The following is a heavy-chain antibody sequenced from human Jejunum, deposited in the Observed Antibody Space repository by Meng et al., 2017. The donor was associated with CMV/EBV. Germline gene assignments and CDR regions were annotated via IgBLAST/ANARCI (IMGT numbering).Heavy chain of an antibody. V-gene: IGHV4-34*01. Sequence: SFSDYYWTWIRQPPGKGLEWIGEIHHSGSTNNNPSLRSRVTMSVDTSKDQFSLKLSSVTAADTAVYYCARGRRAFTTGYVLYFDYWGQGTLVTVSS. D-gene: IGHD3-9*01. J-gene: IGHJ4*02. CDR3: ARGRRAFTTGYVLYFDY. CDR1: SFSDYY. CDR2: IHHSGST.